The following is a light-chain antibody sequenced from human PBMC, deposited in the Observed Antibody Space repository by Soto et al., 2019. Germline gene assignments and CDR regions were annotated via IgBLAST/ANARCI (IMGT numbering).Light chain of an antibody. CDR1: SSDVGSYNL. CDR2: EVS. Sequence: QPVLTQPASVSGSPGQSSTISCTGTSSDVGSYNLVSWYQQHPGKAPKLMIYEVSKRPSGVSNRFSGSKSGNTASLTISGLQAEDEADYYCCSYAGSSTYVVFGGGTKLTVL. J-gene: IGLJ2*01. V-gene: IGLV2-23*02. CDR3: CSYAGSSTYVV.